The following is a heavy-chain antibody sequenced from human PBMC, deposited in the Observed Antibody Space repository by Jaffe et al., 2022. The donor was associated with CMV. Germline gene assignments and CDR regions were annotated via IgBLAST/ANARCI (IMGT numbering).Heavy chain of an antibody. CDR2: INSDGSST. V-gene: IGHV3-74*01. CDR1: GFTFSSYW. Sequence: EVQLVESGGGLVQPGGSLRLSCAASGFTFSSYWMHWVRQAPGKGLVWVSRINSDGSSTSYADSVKGRFTISRDNAKNTLYLQMNSLRAEDTAVYYCARDQGVVVTEAGMDVWGQGTTVTVSS. CDR3: ARDQGVVVTEAGMDV. J-gene: IGHJ6*02. D-gene: IGHD2-21*02.